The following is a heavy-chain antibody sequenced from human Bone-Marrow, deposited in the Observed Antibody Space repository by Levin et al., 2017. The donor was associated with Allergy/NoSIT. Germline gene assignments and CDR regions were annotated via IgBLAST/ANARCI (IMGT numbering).Heavy chain of an antibody. D-gene: IGHD6-6*01. Sequence: GESLKISCQASGYNFSTYWIGWVRQMPGKGLEWMGIIYPRDSDTRYSPSFEGQFTLSSDKSLNTAYLQWSSLKASDTAIYYCARHGRKSTLVIDYWGLGTLVTVSS. CDR1: GYNFSTYW. J-gene: IGHJ4*02. V-gene: IGHV5-51*01. CDR2: IYPRDSDT. CDR3: ARHGRKSTLVIDY.